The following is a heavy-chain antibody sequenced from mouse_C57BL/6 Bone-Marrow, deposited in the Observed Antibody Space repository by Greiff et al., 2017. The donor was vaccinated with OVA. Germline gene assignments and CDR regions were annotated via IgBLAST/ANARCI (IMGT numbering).Heavy chain of an antibody. D-gene: IGHD1-1*01. CDR3: AREGLRFPYYFDY. Sequence: VQLQQPGAELVKPGASVKLSCKASGYTFTSYWMHWVKQRPGQGLEWIGMIHPNSGSTNYNEKFKSKATLTVDKSSSTAYMQLSSLTSEDSAVYYCAREGLRFPYYFDYWGQGTTLTVSS. V-gene: IGHV1-64*01. CDR2: IHPNSGST. CDR1: GYTFTSYW. J-gene: IGHJ2*01.